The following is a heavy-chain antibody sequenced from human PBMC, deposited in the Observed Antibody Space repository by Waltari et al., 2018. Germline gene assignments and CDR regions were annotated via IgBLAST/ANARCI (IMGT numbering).Heavy chain of an antibody. CDR1: GFTFSSYW. CDR3: ARAWSSFESAAGV. D-gene: IGHD6-6*01. Sequence: EVQLVESGGGLVQPGGSLRLSCAASGFTFSSYWMSWVRQAPGKGREWGANIKQGGSGKDYVDSVKGRFTISRDNAKNSLYLQMNSLRAEDTAVYYCARAWSSFESAAGVWGQGTLVTVSS. J-gene: IGHJ4*02. CDR2: IKQGGSGK. V-gene: IGHV3-7*01.